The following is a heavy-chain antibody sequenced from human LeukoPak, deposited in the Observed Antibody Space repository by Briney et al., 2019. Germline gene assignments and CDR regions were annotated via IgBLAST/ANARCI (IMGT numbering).Heavy chain of an antibody. CDR3: ARSGAIGTVDY. CDR2: INREGSKT. V-gene: IGHV3-7*03. Sequence: GGSLRLSCAASGFTFSLFCMSWVRQAPGKGLEWVANINREGSKTYYVDSVEGRFTISRDNANNSLYLQMNSLRAEDTAVYYCARSGAIGTVDYWGPGTLVTVSS. CDR1: GFTFSLFC. D-gene: IGHD1-1*01. J-gene: IGHJ4*02.